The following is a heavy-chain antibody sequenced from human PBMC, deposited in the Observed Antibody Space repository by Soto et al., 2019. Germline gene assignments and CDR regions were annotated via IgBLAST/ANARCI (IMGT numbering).Heavy chain of an antibody. CDR2: ISGSGFKQ. V-gene: IGHV3-23*01. D-gene: IGHD1-26*01. J-gene: IGHJ5*02. CDR3: AKNQGVELVPLATVDWFDP. CDR1: GFIFENFG. Sequence: GGSLRLSCAASGFIFENFGMSWVRQAPGKGLEWISSISGSGFKQYYADSVKGRFTISRDNSKSTVYLELNNLSAEDTAVYHCAKNQGVELVPLATVDWFDPWGQGSVVTVSS.